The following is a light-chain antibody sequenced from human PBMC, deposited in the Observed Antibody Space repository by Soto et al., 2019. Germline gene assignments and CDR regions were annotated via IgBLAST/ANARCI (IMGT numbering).Light chain of an antibody. CDR2: EVS. CDR1: TSDVGGYNY. CDR3: SSFAGNNNLV. Sequence: QSALTQPPSASGSLEQSVTFSCTGTTSDVGGYNYVSWYQQHPGKAPKLMISEVSKRPSGVPDRFSGSKSGNTASLTVSGLQAEDEADYYCSSFAGNNNLVFGGGTKVTVL. J-gene: IGLJ2*01. V-gene: IGLV2-8*01.